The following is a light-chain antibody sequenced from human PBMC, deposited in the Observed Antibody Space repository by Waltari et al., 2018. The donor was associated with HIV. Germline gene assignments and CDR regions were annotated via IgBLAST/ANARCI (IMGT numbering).Light chain of an antibody. CDR1: SSDVGGYND. V-gene: IGLV2-14*01. CDR3: SSYTSSSTLSYV. CDR2: EVS. Sequence: QSALTQPASVSGSPGQSITISCTGTSSDVGGYNDVTWYQQQPGKAPKLMIYEVSNRPSGVSNRFSGPKSGNTASLTISGLQAEDEADYYCSSYTSSSTLSYVFGTGTKVTVL. J-gene: IGLJ1*01.